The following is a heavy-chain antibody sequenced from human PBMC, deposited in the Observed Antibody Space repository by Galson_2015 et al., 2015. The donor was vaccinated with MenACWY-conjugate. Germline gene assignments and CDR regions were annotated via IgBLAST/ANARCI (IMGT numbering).Heavy chain of an antibody. Sequence: TLSLTCTVSGGSISSYYWSWIRQPPGKGLEWIGYIYYSGSTNYNPSLKSRVTISVDTSKNQFSLKLSSVTAADTAVYYCARSLGTVTPTLLGYWGQGTLVTVSS. CDR3: ARSLGTVTPTLLGY. V-gene: IGHV4-59*01. CDR2: IYYSGST. J-gene: IGHJ4*02. CDR1: GGSISSYY. D-gene: IGHD4-11*01.